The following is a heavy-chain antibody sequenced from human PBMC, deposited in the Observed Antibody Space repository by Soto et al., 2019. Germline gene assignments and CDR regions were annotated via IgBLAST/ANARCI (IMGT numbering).Heavy chain of an antibody. Sequence: QVQLVESGGGVVQPGRSLRLSCAASGFTFSSYGMHWVRQAPGKGLEWVAVIWYDGSNKYYADSVKGRFTISRDNSKNTLYLQMNSLRDEDTAVYYCARTGSVVVPAAMVDAFDIWGQGTMVTVSS. CDR1: GFTFSSYG. V-gene: IGHV3-33*01. D-gene: IGHD2-2*01. J-gene: IGHJ3*02. CDR2: IWYDGSNK. CDR3: ARTGSVVVPAAMVDAFDI.